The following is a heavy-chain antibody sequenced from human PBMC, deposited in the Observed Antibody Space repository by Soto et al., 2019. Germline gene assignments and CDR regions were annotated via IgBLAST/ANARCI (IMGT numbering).Heavy chain of an antibody. CDR2: IYYSGST. V-gene: IGHV4-31*03. J-gene: IGHJ5*02. CDR1: GGSISSGGYY. D-gene: IGHD2-2*01. CDR3: ARNVVVVPGFDP. Sequence: TLSLTCTVSGGSISSGGYYWSWIRQHPGKGLEWIGYIYYSGSTYYNPSLKSRVTISVDTSKNQFSLKLSSVTAADTAVYYCARNVVVVPGFDPWGQGTLVTVSS.